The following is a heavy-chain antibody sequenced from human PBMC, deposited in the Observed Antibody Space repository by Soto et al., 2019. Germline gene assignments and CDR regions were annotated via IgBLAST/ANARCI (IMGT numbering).Heavy chain of an antibody. V-gene: IGHV1-58*01. J-gene: IGHJ6*02. CDR1: GFTFTSSA. CDR2: IVVGSGNT. D-gene: IGHD2-2*01. Sequence: SVKVSCKASGFTFTSSAVQLVRQARGQPREWIGWIVVGSGNTNYAQKFQERVTITRDMSTSTAYMELSSLRSEDTAVYYCAADLCSSTSCYDYYYYGMDVWGQGTTVTVSS. CDR3: AADLCSSTSCYDYYYYGMDV.